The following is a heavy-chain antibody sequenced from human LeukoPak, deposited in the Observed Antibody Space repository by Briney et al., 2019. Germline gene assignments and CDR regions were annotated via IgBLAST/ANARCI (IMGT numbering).Heavy chain of an antibody. CDR1: GFTVSSNY. J-gene: IGHJ6*03. CDR3: ARTPRNYYYYMDV. CDR2: IYSGGST. Sequence: GGSLRLSCAASGFTVSSNYMSWVRQAPGKGLEWVSIIYSGGSTYYADSVKGRFTISRDNSKNTLYLQMNSLRAEDTAVYYCARTPRNYYYYMDVWGKGTTVTVSS. V-gene: IGHV3-53*01.